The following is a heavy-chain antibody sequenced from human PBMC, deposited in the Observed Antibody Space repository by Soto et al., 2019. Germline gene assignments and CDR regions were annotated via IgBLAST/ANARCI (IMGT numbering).Heavy chain of an antibody. CDR3: ARKIVVAVRFDP. J-gene: IGHJ5*02. D-gene: IGHD2-2*01. CDR1: GGTFSPYA. V-gene: IGHV1-69*01. CDR2: IIPIIGTT. Sequence: QVQLVQSGAEVKRPGSSVKVSCKTSGGTFSPYAISWLRQAPGQGLEWMGGIIPIIGTTNYAQKFQGRLTIVADESTSKAYMALITLTSRSTGLSSCARKIVVAVRFDPWGHGTLVT.